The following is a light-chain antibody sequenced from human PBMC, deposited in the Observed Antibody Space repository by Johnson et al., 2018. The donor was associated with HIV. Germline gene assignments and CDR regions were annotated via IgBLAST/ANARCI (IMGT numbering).Light chain of an antibody. Sequence: QSVLTQPPSVSAAPGQKVTISCSGSSSNIGNNYVSWYQQVPGAAPKLLIYENNKRPSGIPDRFSGSKSGTSATLGITGLQTGDEADYYCGTWDSSLTASVLGTGTKVTGL. CDR2: ENN. V-gene: IGLV1-51*01. CDR1: SSNIGNNY. CDR3: GTWDSSLTASV. J-gene: IGLJ1*01.